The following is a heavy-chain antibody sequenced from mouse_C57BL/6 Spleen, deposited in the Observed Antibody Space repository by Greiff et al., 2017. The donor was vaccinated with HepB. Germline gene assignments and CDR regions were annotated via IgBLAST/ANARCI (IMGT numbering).Heavy chain of an antibody. CDR1: GYTFTSYG. CDR3: ARSGIYYYGSSFDY. J-gene: IGHJ2*01. D-gene: IGHD1-1*01. CDR2: IYPRSGNT. Sequence: VQLQQSGAELARPGASVKLSCKASGYTFTSYGISWVKQRTGQGLEWIGEIYPRSGNTYYNEKFKGKATLTADTSSSTAYMELRSLTSEDSAVYFCARSGIYYYGSSFDYWGQGTTLTVSS. V-gene: IGHV1-81*01.